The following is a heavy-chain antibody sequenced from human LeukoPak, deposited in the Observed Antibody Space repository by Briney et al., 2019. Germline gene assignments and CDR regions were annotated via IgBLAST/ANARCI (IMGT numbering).Heavy chain of an antibody. V-gene: IGHV3-30*02. CDR2: IRYDGSNK. Sequence: GGSLRLSCAASGFTFSSYGMHWVRQAAGKGLEWVAFIRYDGSNKYYADSVKGRFTISRDNSKNTLYLQMNSLRAEDTAVYYCAKVRVTIFGGEDDYWGQGTLVTLSS. D-gene: IGHD3-3*01. CDR1: GFTFSSYG. J-gene: IGHJ4*02. CDR3: AKVRVTIFGGEDDY.